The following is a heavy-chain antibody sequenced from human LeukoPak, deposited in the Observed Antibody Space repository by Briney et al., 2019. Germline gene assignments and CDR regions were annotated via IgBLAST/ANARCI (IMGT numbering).Heavy chain of an antibody. CDR2: MNPNSGNT. J-gene: IGHJ1*01. D-gene: IGHD6-19*01. Sequence: GASVKVSCKASGYTFTSYGISWVRQATGQGLEWMGWMNPNSGNTGYAQKFQGRVTITRNTSISTAYMELSSLRSEDTAVYYCARGIGGWSYRFAEYFQHWGQGTLVTVSS. V-gene: IGHV1-8*03. CDR3: ARGIGGWSYRFAEYFQH. CDR1: GYTFTSYG.